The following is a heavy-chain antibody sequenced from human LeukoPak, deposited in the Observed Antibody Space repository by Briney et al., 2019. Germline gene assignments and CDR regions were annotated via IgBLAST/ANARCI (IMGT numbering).Heavy chain of an antibody. D-gene: IGHD3-10*01. V-gene: IGHV4-34*01. CDR3: ARRPYRRMVRGVIDY. CDR2: INHSGST. CDR1: GGSFSGYY. J-gene: IGHJ4*02. Sequence: PSETLSLTCAVYGGSFSGYYWSWIRQPPGKGLEWIGEINHSGSTNYNPSLKSRVTISVDTSKNQFSLKLSSVTAADTAVYYCARRPYRRMVRGVIDYWGQGTLVTVPS.